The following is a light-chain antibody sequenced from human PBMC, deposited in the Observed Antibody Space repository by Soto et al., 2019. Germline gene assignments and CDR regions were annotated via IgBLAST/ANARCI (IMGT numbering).Light chain of an antibody. CDR3: QQRSNWPWT. V-gene: IGKV3-11*02. J-gene: IGKJ1*01. CDR1: PSVSSY. Sequence: EIVLTQSPATLSLSPGDKATLSCRPSPSVSSYLAWYQQKPGQAPRLLMHDASIRATGIPARFSGTGSESDFTLTITSLEPEDFAVYYCQQRSNWPWTFGQGTKVEIK. CDR2: DAS.